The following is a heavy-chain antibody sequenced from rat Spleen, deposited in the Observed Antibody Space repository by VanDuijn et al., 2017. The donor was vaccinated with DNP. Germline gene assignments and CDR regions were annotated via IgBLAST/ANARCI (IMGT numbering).Heavy chain of an antibody. CDR2: IYSGSGVT. Sequence: QVQLQQSGTELTKPGSSVEISCKTSGYTFTNYYIGWIKQTAGQGLEYIGSIYSGSGVTNDNEKFKTKATLTVDKSSSTAFMQLSGLTPDDSAVYCCARWNDGLDYWGQGVMVTVSS. V-gene: IGHV1-43*01. CDR1: GYTFTNYY. CDR3: ARWNDGLDY. D-gene: IGHD1-12*02. J-gene: IGHJ2*01.